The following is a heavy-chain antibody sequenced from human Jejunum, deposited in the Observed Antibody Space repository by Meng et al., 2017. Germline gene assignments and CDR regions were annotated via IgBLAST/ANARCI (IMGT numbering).Heavy chain of an antibody. D-gene: IGHD1-20*01. V-gene: IGHV3-48*03. Sequence: GGSLRLSCAASGFIFSNYEMNWVRQAPGKGLEWVAYISSSGSTIFHADSVKGRFIISRDNAKNSLYLQMNSLRAEDTAVYYCAREGIYNLNDGNWFDPWGQGTLVTVSS. CDR3: AREGIYNLNDGNWFDP. CDR2: ISSSGSTI. CDR1: GFIFSNYE. J-gene: IGHJ5*02.